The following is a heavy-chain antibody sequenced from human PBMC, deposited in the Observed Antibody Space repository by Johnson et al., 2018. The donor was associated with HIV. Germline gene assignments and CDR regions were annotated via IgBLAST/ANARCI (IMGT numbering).Heavy chain of an antibody. Sequence: VQLVEYGGGVVQPGRSLRLSCVASRFTFSSYALHWVRQAPGKGLEWVSYISSSGTNINYADSVKGRFTISRDNSKNTLYLQMNSLRAEDTAVYYCAKDREGSGWYEGVAFDIWGQGTMVTVSS. CDR3: AKDREGSGWYEGVAFDI. CDR1: RFTFSSYA. D-gene: IGHD6-19*01. V-gene: IGHV3-48*01. J-gene: IGHJ3*02. CDR2: ISSSGTNI.